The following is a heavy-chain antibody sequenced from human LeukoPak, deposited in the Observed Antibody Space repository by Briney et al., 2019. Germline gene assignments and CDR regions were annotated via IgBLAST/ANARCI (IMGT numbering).Heavy chain of an antibody. CDR3: ARLRYYYGSGRYSPYYMDV. Sequence: GGSLRLSCAASGFTFSSYWMSWVRQAPGKGLEWVSDINWNGGSTSYADSVQGRFTISRDNAKNSLYLQMNSLTAEDTALYHCARLRYYYGSGRYSPYYMDVWGKGTSVTISS. CDR2: INWNGGST. CDR1: GFTFSSYW. V-gene: IGHV3-20*01. J-gene: IGHJ6*03. D-gene: IGHD3-10*01.